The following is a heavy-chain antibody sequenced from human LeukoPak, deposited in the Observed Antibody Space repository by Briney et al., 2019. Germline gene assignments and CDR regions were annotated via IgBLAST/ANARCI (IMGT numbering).Heavy chain of an antibody. J-gene: IGHJ4*02. V-gene: IGHV3-23*01. Sequence: GGSLRLSCAASGFTFSVFGMSWVRQAPGKGLEWLSDIDDTGGTTYYADSVKGRSTISRDNSKNTLYPQVNSLRAEDTAVYYCAKGAGYRSSGWYFDHWGQGTLVTVSS. CDR1: GFTFSVFG. D-gene: IGHD6-19*01. CDR3: AKGAGYRSSGWYFDH. CDR2: IDDTGGTT.